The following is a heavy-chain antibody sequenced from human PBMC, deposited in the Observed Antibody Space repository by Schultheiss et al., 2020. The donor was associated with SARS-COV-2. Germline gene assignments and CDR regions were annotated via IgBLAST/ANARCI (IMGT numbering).Heavy chain of an antibody. J-gene: IGHJ6*02. CDR1: GYSISSGYY. D-gene: IGHD3-3*01. Sequence: SQTLSLTCAVSGYSISSGYYWGWIRQPPGKGLEWIGSIYHSGSTNYNPSLKSRVTISVDKSKNQFSLKLSSVTAADTAVYYCARGPYYDFWSGPYYYYGMDVWGQGTTVTVSS. CDR2: IYHSGST. V-gene: IGHV4-38-2*01. CDR3: ARGPYYDFWSGPYYYYGMDV.